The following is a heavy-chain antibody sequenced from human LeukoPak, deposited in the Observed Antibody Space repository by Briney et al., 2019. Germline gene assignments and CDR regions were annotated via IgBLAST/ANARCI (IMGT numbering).Heavy chain of an antibody. CDR2: IIPILGIA. D-gene: IGHD4-17*01. CDR3: ARGGYYGDYRPFDY. CDR1: GGTFSSYA. J-gene: IGHJ4*02. Sequence: SVKVSCKASGGTFSSYAISWVRQAPGQGLEWMGRIIPILGIANYAQKFQGRVTMTTDTSTSTAYMELRSLRSDGTAVYYCARGGYYGDYRPFDYWGQGTLVTVSS. V-gene: IGHV1-69*04.